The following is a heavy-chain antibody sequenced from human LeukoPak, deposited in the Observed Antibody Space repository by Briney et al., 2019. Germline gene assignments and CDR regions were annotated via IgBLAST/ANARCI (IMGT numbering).Heavy chain of an antibody. D-gene: IGHD3-10*01. Sequence: SETLSLTCTVSGGSISSGGYYWSWIRQPPGKGLEWIGYIYHSGSTYYNPSLKSRVTISVDRSKNQFSLKLSSVTAADTAVYYCARELKYYYGSGDVAFDIWGQGTMVTVSS. V-gene: IGHV4-30-2*01. CDR2: IYHSGST. CDR1: GGSISSGGYY. CDR3: ARELKYYYGSGDVAFDI. J-gene: IGHJ3*02.